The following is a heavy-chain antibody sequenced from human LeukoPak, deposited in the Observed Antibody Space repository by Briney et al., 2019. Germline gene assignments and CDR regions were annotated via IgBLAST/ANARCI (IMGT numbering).Heavy chain of an antibody. Sequence: GGSLRLSCAASGFTVSSNYMSWVRQAPGKGLEWVSVIYSGGSTYYADSVKGRFTISRDNSKNTLHLQMNSLRAEDTAVYYCAREGQQLGFDYWGQGTLVTVSS. CDR1: GFTVSSNY. CDR2: IYSGGST. CDR3: AREGQQLGFDY. D-gene: IGHD6-13*01. J-gene: IGHJ4*02. V-gene: IGHV3-53*01.